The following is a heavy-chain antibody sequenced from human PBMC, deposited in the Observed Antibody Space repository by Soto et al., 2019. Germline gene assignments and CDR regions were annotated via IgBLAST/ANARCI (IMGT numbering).Heavy chain of an antibody. CDR3: ARHSGVAEDGTD. J-gene: IGHJ1*01. D-gene: IGHD6-13*01. V-gene: IGHV5-51*01. CDR1: GYTFTNYW. CDR2: IYPGDSDT. Sequence: GESLKISCKGSGYTFTNYWIGWVRQMPGKGLEWMGIIYPGDSDTKYNPSFQGQVTISADKSITTTYLQWSSLKASDTAMYYCARHSGVAEDGTDWGQGTLVTVSS.